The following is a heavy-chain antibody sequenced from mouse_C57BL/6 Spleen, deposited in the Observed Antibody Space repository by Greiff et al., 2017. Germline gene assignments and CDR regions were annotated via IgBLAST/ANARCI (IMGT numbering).Heavy chain of an antibody. CDR1: GFNIKDDY. CDR2: IDPDNGDT. Sequence: EVQLQQSGAELVRPGASVKLSCTASGFNIKDDYMHWVKQRPEQGLEWIGWIDPDNGDTEYASKFQGKATITADTSSNTAYLQLSSLTSEDTAVYCGTTGDYPYWYFDVWGTGTTVTVSS. J-gene: IGHJ1*03. CDR3: TTGDYPYWYFDV. D-gene: IGHD2-4*01. V-gene: IGHV14-4*01.